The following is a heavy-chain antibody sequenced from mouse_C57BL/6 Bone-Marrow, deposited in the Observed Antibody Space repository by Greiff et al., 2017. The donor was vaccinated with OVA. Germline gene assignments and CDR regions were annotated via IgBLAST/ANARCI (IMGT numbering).Heavy chain of an antibody. J-gene: IGHJ4*01. CDR3: ARPYYYGSSCAMDY. D-gene: IGHD1-1*01. Sequence: QVTLKESGPGILQPSQTLSLTCSFSGFSLSTFGMGVGWIRQPSGKGLEWLAHIWWDDDKYYNPALKSRLTISKDTSKNQVFLKIANVDTADTATYYCARPYYYGSSCAMDYWGQGTSVTVSS. V-gene: IGHV8-8*01. CDR2: IWWDDDK. CDR1: GFSLSTFGMG.